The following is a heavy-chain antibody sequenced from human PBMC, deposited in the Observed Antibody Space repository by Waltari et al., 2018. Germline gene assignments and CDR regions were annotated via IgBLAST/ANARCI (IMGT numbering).Heavy chain of an antibody. J-gene: IGHJ4*02. CDR2: IWYDGSNK. V-gene: IGHV3-30*18. CDR1: GFTFSSYG. D-gene: IGHD3-3*01. CDR3: AKGGLRFLEWLPVDY. Sequence: QVQLVESGGGVVQPGRSLRLSCAASGFTFSSYGMHWVRQAPGKGLEWVAVIWYDGSNKYYADSVKGRFTISRDNSKNTLYLQMNSLRAEETAMYYCAKGGLRFLEWLPVDYWGQGTLVTVSS.